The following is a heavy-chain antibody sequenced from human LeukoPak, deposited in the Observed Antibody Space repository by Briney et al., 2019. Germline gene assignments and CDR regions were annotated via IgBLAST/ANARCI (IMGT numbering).Heavy chain of an antibody. CDR2: IWYDGSNK. CDR1: GFTFSSYG. D-gene: IGHD3-3*01. Sequence: GGSLRLSCAASGFTFSSYGMHWVRQAPGKGLEWVAVIWYDGSNKYYADSVKGRFTISRDNSKNTLYLQMNGLRAEDTAVYYCARDRLKSYEAFDCWGQGTLVTVSS. J-gene: IGHJ4*02. CDR3: ARDRLKSYEAFDC. V-gene: IGHV3-33*01.